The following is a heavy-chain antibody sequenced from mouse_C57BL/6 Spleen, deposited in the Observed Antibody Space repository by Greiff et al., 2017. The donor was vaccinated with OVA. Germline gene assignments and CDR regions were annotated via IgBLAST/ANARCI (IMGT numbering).Heavy chain of an antibody. D-gene: IGHD1-1*01. Sequence: VQLQQPGAELVRPGSSVKLSCKASGYTFTSYWMHWVKQRPIQGLEWIGNIDPSDSETHYNQKFKDKATLTVDKSSSTAYMQLSSLTSEDSAVYDCARGQIYGSSTWFAYWGQGTLVTVSA. J-gene: IGHJ3*01. CDR1: GYTFTSYW. V-gene: IGHV1-52*01. CDR3: ARGQIYGSSTWFAY. CDR2: IDPSDSET.